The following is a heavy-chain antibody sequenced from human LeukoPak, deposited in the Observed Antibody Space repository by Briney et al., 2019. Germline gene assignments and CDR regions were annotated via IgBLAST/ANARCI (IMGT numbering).Heavy chain of an antibody. Sequence: PSETLSLTCTVSGYSISSGYYWGWIRQPPGKGLEWIGSIYYSGSTYYNPSLKSRVTISVDTSKNHFSLRLSSVTAADTAVYYCARQQKTVTPGNLDYWGQGMLVIVSS. D-gene: IGHD4-11*01. J-gene: IGHJ4*02. CDR1: GYSISSGYY. CDR2: IYYSGST. V-gene: IGHV4-38-2*02. CDR3: ARQQKTVTPGNLDY.